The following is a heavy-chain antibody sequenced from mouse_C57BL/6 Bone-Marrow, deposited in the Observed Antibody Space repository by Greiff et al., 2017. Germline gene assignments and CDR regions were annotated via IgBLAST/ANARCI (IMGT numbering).Heavy chain of an antibody. Sequence: DVMLVESGGGLVQPGGSLKLSCAASGFTFSDYYMYWVRQTPEKRLEWVAYISNGGGSTYYPDTVKGRFTISRDNAKNTLYLQMSRLKSEDTAMYYCARHYYGSSLYFDVWGTGTTVTVSS. V-gene: IGHV5-12*01. CDR2: ISNGGGST. J-gene: IGHJ1*03. CDR3: ARHYYGSSLYFDV. D-gene: IGHD1-1*01. CDR1: GFTFSDYY.